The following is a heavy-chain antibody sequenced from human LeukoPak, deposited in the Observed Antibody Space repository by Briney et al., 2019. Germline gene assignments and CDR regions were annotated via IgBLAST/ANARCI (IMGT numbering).Heavy chain of an antibody. CDR3: ARGRYIAVAGYYYYYMDV. J-gene: IGHJ6*03. CDR1: GYTFTSYD. V-gene: IGHV1-8*01. Sequence: GASVKVSCKASGYTFTSYDINWVRQATGQGLEWMGWMNPNSGNTGYAQKFQGRVTMTRNTSISTAYMELSSLRSEDTAVYYCARGRYIAVAGYYYYYMDVWGKGTTVTISS. CDR2: MNPNSGNT. D-gene: IGHD6-19*01.